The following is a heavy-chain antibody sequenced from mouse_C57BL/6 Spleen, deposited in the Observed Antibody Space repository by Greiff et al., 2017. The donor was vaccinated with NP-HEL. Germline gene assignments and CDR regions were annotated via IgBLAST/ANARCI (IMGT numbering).Heavy chain of an antibody. CDR3: AKGDYYCSSYYWYFDV. V-gene: IGHV1-22*01. CDR2: INPNNGGT. J-gene: IGHJ1*03. D-gene: IGHD1-1*01. CDR1: GYTFTDYN. Sequence: EVQLQQSGPELVKPGASVKMSCKASGYTFTDYNMHWVKQSHGKSLEWIGYINPNNGGTSYNQTFQGKATLTVNKSSSTAYMELRSLTSEDSAVYYFAKGDYYCSSYYWYFDVWGTGTTVTVSS.